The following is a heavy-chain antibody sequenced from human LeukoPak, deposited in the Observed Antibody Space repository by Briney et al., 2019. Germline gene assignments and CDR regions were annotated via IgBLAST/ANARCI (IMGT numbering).Heavy chain of an antibody. J-gene: IGHJ4*02. D-gene: IGHD3-10*01. Sequence: GGSLRLSCAAPGITFSSFGMHWLRQAPGKGLEWVAFIWYDGSNKYYADSVKGRFTISRDNSKNTLYLQMKSLRAEDTAVYFCAKDRSNYGFDYWGQGTLVTVSS. CDR3: AKDRSNYGFDY. V-gene: IGHV3-30*02. CDR2: IWYDGSNK. CDR1: GITFSSFG.